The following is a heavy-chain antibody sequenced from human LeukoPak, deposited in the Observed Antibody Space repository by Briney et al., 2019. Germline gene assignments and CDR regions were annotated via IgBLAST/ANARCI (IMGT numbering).Heavy chain of an antibody. CDR2: INWNGGST. CDR3: ARGYCSGGSCYGATRFGMDV. V-gene: IGHV3-20*04. D-gene: IGHD2-15*01. Sequence: PGGSLRLSCAASGLTFDDYGMSWVRQAPGKGLEWVSGINWNGGSTGYADSVKGRFTISRDNAKNSLYLQMNSLRAEDTALYYCARGYCSGGSCYGATRFGMDVWGQGTTVTVSS. CDR1: GLTFDDYG. J-gene: IGHJ6*02.